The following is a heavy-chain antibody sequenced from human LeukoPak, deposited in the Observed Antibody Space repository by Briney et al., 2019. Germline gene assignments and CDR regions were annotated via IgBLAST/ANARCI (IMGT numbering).Heavy chain of an antibody. CDR3: ARDRRGVDTAMALYGMDV. Sequence: SVKVSCKASGGTFSSYAISWVRQAPGQGLEWMGRIIPILGIANYAQKFQGRVTITADKSTSTAYMELSSLRSEDTAVYYCARDRRGVDTAMALYGMDVWGQGTTVTVSS. D-gene: IGHD5-18*01. CDR1: GGTFSSYA. J-gene: IGHJ6*02. CDR2: IIPILGIA. V-gene: IGHV1-69*04.